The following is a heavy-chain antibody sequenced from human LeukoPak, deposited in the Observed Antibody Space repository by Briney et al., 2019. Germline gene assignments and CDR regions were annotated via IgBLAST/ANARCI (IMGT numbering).Heavy chain of an antibody. V-gene: IGHV3-74*01. D-gene: IGHD3-10*01. J-gene: IGHJ4*02. CDR2: INSGGSDS. Sequence: GGSLRLSCAASGFTFSSYWIHWVRQAPGKGLVWVSRINSGGSDSIYADSVKGRFTISRDNSKNTLYLQMNSLRAEDTAVYYCAKDHTKYYYGSGSYSPLDYWGQGTLVTVSS. CDR3: AKDHTKYYYGSGSYSPLDY. CDR1: GFTFSSYW.